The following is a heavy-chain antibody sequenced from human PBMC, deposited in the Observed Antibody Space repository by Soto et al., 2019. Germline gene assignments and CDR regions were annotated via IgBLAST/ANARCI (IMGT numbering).Heavy chain of an antibody. V-gene: IGHV4-31*03. CDR2: IYYSGST. Sequence: PSEPLSLTCTVSGGSISSGGYYWSWIRQHPGKGLEWIGYIYYSGSTYYNPSLKSRVTISVDTSKNQFSLKLSSVTAADTAVYYCARGDEDIVVVPAALRLYYYMDVWGKGTTVTVSS. CDR1: GGSISSGGYY. CDR3: ARGDEDIVVVPAALRLYYYMDV. D-gene: IGHD2-2*01. J-gene: IGHJ6*03.